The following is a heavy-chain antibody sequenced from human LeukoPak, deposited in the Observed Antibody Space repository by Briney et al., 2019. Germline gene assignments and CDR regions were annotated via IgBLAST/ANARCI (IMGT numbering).Heavy chain of an antibody. CDR1: GFTVSSIH. Sequence: GGSLRLSCAASGFTVSSIHMVWVRQAPGKGLEWVSVTYTGGNSYYADSVKGRFIISRDISKNTLYLQMDSLRAEDSALYYCARGGRGSAAVVAPRSFDIWGQGTMVTVSS. D-gene: IGHD3-22*01. CDR2: TYTGGNS. J-gene: IGHJ3*02. CDR3: ARGGRGSAAVVAPRSFDI. V-gene: IGHV3-53*01.